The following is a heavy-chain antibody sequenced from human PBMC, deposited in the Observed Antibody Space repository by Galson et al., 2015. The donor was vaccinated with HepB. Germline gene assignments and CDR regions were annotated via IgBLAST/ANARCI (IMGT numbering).Heavy chain of an antibody. CDR3: ARSAQDYYDSSGYYRGEDYFDY. V-gene: IGHV1-69*13. J-gene: IGHJ4*02. Sequence: SVKVSCKASGGTFSSYAISWVRQAPGQGLEWMGGIIPIFGTANYAQKFQGRVTITADESTSTAYMELSSLRSEDTAVYYCARSAQDYYDSSGYYRGEDYFDYWGQGTLVTVSS. CDR1: GGTFSSYA. CDR2: IIPIFGTA. D-gene: IGHD3-22*01.